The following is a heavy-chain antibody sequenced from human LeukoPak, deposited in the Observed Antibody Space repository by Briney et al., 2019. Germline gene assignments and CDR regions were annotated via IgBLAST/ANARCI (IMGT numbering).Heavy chain of an antibody. CDR1: GGSFSGYY. CDR2: INHSGST. CDR3: ARGNFDY. V-gene: IGHV4-34*01. J-gene: IGHJ4*02. Sequence: SETLSLACAVYGGSFSGYYWSWIRQPPGKGLEWIGEINHSGSTNYNPSLKSRVTISVDTSKNQFSLKLSSVTAADTAVYYCARGNFDYWGQGTLVTVSS.